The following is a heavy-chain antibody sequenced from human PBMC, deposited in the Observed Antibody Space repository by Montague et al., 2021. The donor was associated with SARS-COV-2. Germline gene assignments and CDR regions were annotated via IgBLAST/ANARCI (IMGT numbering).Heavy chain of an antibody. CDR1: GGFFSGYY. Sequence: SETRSLTCAVYGGFFSGYYWSWIRQPPGKGLEWIGEINHSGSINYNPSXXSRVTISVDTSKNQFSLKLSSVTAADTAVYYCARVPDYYDSSGYYFDAFDIWGQGTMVTVSS. D-gene: IGHD3-22*01. CDR3: ARVPDYYDSSGYYFDAFDI. J-gene: IGHJ3*02. V-gene: IGHV4-34*01. CDR2: INHSGSI.